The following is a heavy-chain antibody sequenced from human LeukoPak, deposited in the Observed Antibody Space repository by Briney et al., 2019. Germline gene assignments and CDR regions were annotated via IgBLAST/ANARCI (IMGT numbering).Heavy chain of an antibody. J-gene: IGHJ6*03. CDR1: GFTFSSYS. V-gene: IGHV3-48*01. CDR3: ARDPSTYYYDSSGSRYYYYYMDV. CDR2: ISSSSSTI. Sequence: GGSLRLSCAASGFTFSSYSMNWVRQAPGKGLGWVSYISSSSSTIYYADSVKGRFTISRDNAKNSLYLQMNSLRAEDTAVYYCARDPSTYYYDSSGSRYYYYYMDVWGKGTTVTVSS. D-gene: IGHD3-22*01.